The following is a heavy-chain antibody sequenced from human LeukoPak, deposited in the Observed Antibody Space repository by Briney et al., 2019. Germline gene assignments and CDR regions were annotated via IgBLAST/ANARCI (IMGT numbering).Heavy chain of an antibody. CDR3: ASLVYGSRNNWFDP. CDR2: IYTSGST. D-gene: IGHD3-10*01. Sequence: SETLSLTCTVSGGSISSYYWSWIRQPPGKGLEWIGYIYTSGSTNYNPSLKSRVTISVDTFKNQFSLKLSSVTAADTAVYYCASLVYGSRNNWFDPWGQGTLVTVSS. J-gene: IGHJ5*02. CDR1: GGSISSYY. V-gene: IGHV4-4*09.